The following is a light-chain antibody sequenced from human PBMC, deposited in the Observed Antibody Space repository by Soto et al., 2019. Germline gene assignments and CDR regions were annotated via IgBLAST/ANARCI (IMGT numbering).Light chain of an antibody. CDR1: SSNIGAGYE. CDR2: ENN. V-gene: IGLV1-40*01. Sequence: QSVLTQPPSVSEAPGQRVTISCTGSSSNIGAGYEAHWYQQVPGTAPKLLIYENNNRPSGVPDRFSGSKSGTSASLAITGLPAEDEAEYYCQYYDSSLSGYVFGTGTKLTVL. CDR3: QYYDSSLSGYV. J-gene: IGLJ1*01.